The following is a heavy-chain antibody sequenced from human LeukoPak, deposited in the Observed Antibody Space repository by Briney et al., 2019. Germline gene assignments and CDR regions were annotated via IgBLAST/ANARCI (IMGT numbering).Heavy chain of an antibody. CDR3: ARERYYYGGKTWFDP. Sequence: SETLSLTCSVSGGYINTSDHYWGWIRQPPGKGLEWIGSIYYTGTTSTNPFFKSRVTLSVDTSKNQFSLNLTSVTAADTAVYYCARERYYYGGKTWFDPWGQGTLVTVSS. J-gene: IGHJ5*02. CDR1: GGYINTSDHY. CDR2: IYYTGTT. D-gene: IGHD4-23*01. V-gene: IGHV4-39*07.